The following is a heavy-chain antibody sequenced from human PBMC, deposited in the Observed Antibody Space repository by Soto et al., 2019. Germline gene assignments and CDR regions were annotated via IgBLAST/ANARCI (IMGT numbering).Heavy chain of an antibody. D-gene: IGHD1-1*01. Sequence: GGSLRLSCAASGFPFSTCAMHWVHQAPGKGLEWVAVISYDVANKFYTDSVKGRFTISRDNSKNTLYVQMNSLRPEDTAVYYCASDPQATTGPSGYWGHGTLVTVSS. J-gene: IGHJ4*01. CDR2: ISYDVANK. CDR3: ASDPQATTGPSGY. CDR1: GFPFSTCA. V-gene: IGHV3-30-3*01.